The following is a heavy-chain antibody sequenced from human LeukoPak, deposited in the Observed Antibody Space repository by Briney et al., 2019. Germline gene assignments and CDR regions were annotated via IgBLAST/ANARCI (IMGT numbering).Heavy chain of an antibody. CDR3: ARGIAAAGGFDY. CDR2: INHSGST. D-gene: IGHD6-13*01. Sequence: PSETLSLPCAVYGGSFSGYYWSWIRQPPGKGLEWIGEINHSGSTNYNPSLKSRVTISVDTSKNQFSLKLSSVTAADTAVYYCARGIAAAGGFDYWGQGTLVSVSS. CDR1: GGSFSGYY. J-gene: IGHJ4*02. V-gene: IGHV4-34*01.